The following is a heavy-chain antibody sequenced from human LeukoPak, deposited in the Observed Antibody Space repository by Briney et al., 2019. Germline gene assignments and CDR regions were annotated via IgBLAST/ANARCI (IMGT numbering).Heavy chain of an antibody. V-gene: IGHV3-30*02. Sequence: PGGSLRLSCAASGFTFSSYGMHWVRQAPGKGLEWVAFIRYDGSNKYYADSVKGRFTISRDNSKNTLYLQMNSLRAEDTAVYYCARTPHYSNYVGDWFDPWGQGTLVTVSS. D-gene: IGHD4-11*01. CDR2: IRYDGSNK. CDR1: GFTFSSYG. CDR3: ARTPHYSNYVGDWFDP. J-gene: IGHJ5*02.